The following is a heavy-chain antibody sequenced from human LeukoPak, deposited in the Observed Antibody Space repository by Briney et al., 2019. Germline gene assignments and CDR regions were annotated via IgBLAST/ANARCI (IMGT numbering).Heavy chain of an antibody. CDR3: ARVQIVSPTIRFDP. CDR2: IHYSGRT. J-gene: IGHJ5*02. D-gene: IGHD2-2*02. Sequence: PSETLSLTCTVSGDSINNHQWSWIRQPPGKGLEWIGYIHYSGRTNYHPSLKGRVTISIDTSKNQFSLNMNSVTSMDTAVYYCARVQIVSPTIRFDPWGQGTLVAISS. CDR1: GDSINNHQ. V-gene: IGHV4-59*11.